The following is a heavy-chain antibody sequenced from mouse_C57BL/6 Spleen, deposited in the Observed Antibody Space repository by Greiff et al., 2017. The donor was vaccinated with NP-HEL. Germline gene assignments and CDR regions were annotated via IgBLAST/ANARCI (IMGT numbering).Heavy chain of an antibody. D-gene: IGHD1-1*01. CDR2: IDPSDSYT. Sequence: VQLQQPGAELVMPGASVKLSCKASGYTFTSYWMHWVKQRPGQGLEWIGEIDPSDSYTNYNQKFKGKSTLTVDKSSSTAYMQLSSLTSEDSAVYYCARKVGYYGSFFDYWGQGTTLTVSS. V-gene: IGHV1-69*01. CDR3: ARKVGYYGSFFDY. J-gene: IGHJ2*01. CDR1: GYTFTSYW.